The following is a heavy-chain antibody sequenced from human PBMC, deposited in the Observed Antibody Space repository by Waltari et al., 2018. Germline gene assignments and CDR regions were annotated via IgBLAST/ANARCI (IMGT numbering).Heavy chain of an antibody. D-gene: IGHD2-21*01. CDR3: ARVGYLVGFDY. Sequence: EVQLVESGGGLIQPGGSLRLSCAASGFTVSSNYMSWVRQAPGKGLEVVSVIYSGGSTYYADAVKGRFTISRDNSKNTPYLQINSLRAEDTAVYYGARVGYLVGFDYLGQGTLVTVSS. CDR1: GFTVSSNY. V-gene: IGHV3-53*01. J-gene: IGHJ4*02. CDR2: IYSGGST.